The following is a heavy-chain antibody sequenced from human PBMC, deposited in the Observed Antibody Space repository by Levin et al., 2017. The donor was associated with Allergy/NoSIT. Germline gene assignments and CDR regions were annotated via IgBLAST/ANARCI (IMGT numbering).Heavy chain of an antibody. CDR1: GFSFSNAW. J-gene: IGHJ4*02. CDR3: ATLSALVRGRPSQAKYYFDF. V-gene: IGHV3-15*05. CDR2: IKSKTDGGTT. Sequence: GESLKISCAASGFSFSNAWMSWVRQAPGKGLEWVGRIKSKTDGGTTDYAAPVKGRFTISRDDSKNTLYLQVDSLKVEDTAVYYCATLSALVRGRPSQAKYYFDFWGQGTLVTVSS. D-gene: IGHD3-10*01.